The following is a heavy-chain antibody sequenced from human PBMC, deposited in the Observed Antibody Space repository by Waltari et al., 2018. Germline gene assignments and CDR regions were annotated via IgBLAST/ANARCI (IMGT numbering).Heavy chain of an antibody. CDR1: GGTFRSYT. D-gene: IGHD6-13*01. V-gene: IGHV1-69*02. CDR3: ARCKAAAYDAFDI. Sequence: QVQLVQSGAEVKKPGSSVKVSCKASGGTFRSYTISWVRQAPGQGLELMGRIIPILGIANYAQKFQGRVTITADKSTSTAYMELSSLGSEDTAVYYCARCKAAAYDAFDIWGQGTMVTVSS. J-gene: IGHJ3*02. CDR2: IIPILGIA.